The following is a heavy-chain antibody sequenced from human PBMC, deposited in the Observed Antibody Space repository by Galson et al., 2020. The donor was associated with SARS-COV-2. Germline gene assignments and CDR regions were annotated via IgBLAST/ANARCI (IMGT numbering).Heavy chain of an antibody. CDR3: ARGQRQKRPGGFRYYYDDYMDV. CDR2: IYYSGST. Sequence: SETLSLTCTVSGGSISSGGYYWSWIRQHPGKGLEWIGYIYYSGSTYYNPSLKSRATISVDMSKNQFSLKLTSVTAADTAFYYCARGQRQKRPGGFRYYYDDYMDVWGKGTTVTVSS. CDR1: GGSISSGGYY. V-gene: IGHV4-31*03. J-gene: IGHJ6*03. D-gene: IGHD3-10*01.